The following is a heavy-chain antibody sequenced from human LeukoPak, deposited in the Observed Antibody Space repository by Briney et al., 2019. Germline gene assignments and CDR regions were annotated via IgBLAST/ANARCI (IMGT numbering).Heavy chain of an antibody. CDR2: IRYDGNNQ. CDR3: AKDGEWELRRAFDS. J-gene: IGHJ4*02. CDR1: RFSFSNYG. V-gene: IGHV3-30*02. Sequence: PGGSLKLSCAASRFSFSNYGMHWVRQAPGKGLEWVAFIRYDGNNQYYADSVKGRLAISRDNSKNTVYLQMNSLRAEDTAVYYCAKDGEWELRRAFDSWGQGTLVTVSS. D-gene: IGHD1-26*01.